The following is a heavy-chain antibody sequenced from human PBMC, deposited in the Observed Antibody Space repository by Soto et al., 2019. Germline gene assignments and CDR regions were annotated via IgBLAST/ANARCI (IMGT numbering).Heavy chain of an antibody. D-gene: IGHD4-4*01. CDR1: GFSFRDYD. Sequence: EVQLVESGGGSVQPGESLRLSCAASGFSFRDYDMHWVRQRTGKGLEWVSGLGAADDPYYIASVKGRFSVSRDNSKNTLLLQMNSLGAEDTAVYYCAKDSNKYSSSLRGRYFDYWGQGIGVTVSS. CDR3: AKDSNKYSSSLRGRYFDY. CDR2: LGAADDP. V-gene: IGHV3-13*05. J-gene: IGHJ4*02.